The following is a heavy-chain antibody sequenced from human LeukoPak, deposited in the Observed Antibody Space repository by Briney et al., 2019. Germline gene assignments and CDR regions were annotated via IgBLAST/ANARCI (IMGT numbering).Heavy chain of an antibody. Sequence: ASVTVSCKASGYTFTGYYMHWVRQAPGQGLEWMGWINPNSGGTNYAQKFQGRVTMTRDTSISTAYMELSRLRSDDTAVYYCARDRDGSYPGYFDYWGQGTLVTVSS. D-gene: IGHD1-26*01. CDR3: ARDRDGSYPGYFDY. J-gene: IGHJ4*02. CDR2: INPNSGGT. CDR1: GYTFTGYY. V-gene: IGHV1-2*02.